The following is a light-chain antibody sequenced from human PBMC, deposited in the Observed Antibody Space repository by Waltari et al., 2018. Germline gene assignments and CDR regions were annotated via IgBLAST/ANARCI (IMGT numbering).Light chain of an antibody. V-gene: IGKV4-1*01. CDR2: WAS. CDR1: QNIPYGPDRRRC. Sequence: DIVMTQSPESLAVSLGERATINCKASQNIPYGPDRRRCLAWYQQKPGQSPKLLIYWASVRESGVPDRFSCSGSGADFSLTISSLQAEDVAVYYCQQFYTIPPTFGPGTRVELK. CDR3: QQFYTIPPT. J-gene: IGKJ1*01.